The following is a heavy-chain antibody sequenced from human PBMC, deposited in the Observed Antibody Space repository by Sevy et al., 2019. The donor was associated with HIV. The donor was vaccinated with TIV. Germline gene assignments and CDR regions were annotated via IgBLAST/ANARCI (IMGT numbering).Heavy chain of an antibody. CDR1: GYTFTGYY. D-gene: IGHD2-15*01. J-gene: IGHJ6*02. CDR3: ARDSEGYCSGGSCYFDYYYYYGMDV. V-gene: IGHV1-2*04. CDR2: INPNSGGT. Sequence: ASVKVSCKASGYTFTGYYMHWVRQAPGQGLEWMGWINPNSGGTNYAQKFQGWVTMTRKTSTSTAYMELRRLRSDDTAVYYCARDSEGYCSGGSCYFDYYYYYGMDVWGQGTTVTVSS.